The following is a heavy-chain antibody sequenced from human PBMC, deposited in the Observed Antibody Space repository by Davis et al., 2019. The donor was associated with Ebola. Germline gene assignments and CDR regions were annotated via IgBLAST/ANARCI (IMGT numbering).Heavy chain of an antibody. CDR3: ARGDIVATIFGY. CDR1: GYTFTSYA. V-gene: IGHV1-3*01. D-gene: IGHD5-12*01. Sequence: ASVQVSCKASGYTFTSYAMHWVRQAPGQRLEWMGWINAGNGNTKYSRKFQGRVTITRDTSASTAYMELSSLRSEDTAVYYCARGDIVATIFGYWGQGTLVTVSS. J-gene: IGHJ4*02. CDR2: INAGNGNT.